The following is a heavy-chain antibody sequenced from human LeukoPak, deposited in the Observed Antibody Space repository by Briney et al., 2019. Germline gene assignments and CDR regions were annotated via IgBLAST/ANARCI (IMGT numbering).Heavy chain of an antibody. CDR1: GGSISSGGYY. J-gene: IGHJ5*02. V-gene: IGHV4-31*11. D-gene: IGHD3-22*01. CDR3: ARDRHPNSSGYFARYNWFDP. Sequence: PSQTLSLTCAVSGGSISSGGYYWSWIRQQPGKGLEWIGYIYYSGSTYYNPSLKSRVTISVDTSKNQFSLKLSSVTAADTAVYYCARDRHPNSSGYFARYNWFDPWGQGTLVTVSS. CDR2: IYYSGST.